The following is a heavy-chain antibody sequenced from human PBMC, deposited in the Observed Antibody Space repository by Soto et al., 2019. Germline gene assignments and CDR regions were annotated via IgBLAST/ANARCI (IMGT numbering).Heavy chain of an antibody. CDR2: INAGSGNT. J-gene: IGHJ4*02. D-gene: IGHD2-15*01. Sequence: ASVKVSCKASGYTFTSYAMHWVRQAPGQRPEWMGWINAGSGNTKYSQKLQGRVTITRDTSASTAYMELSSLRSEDTAVYYCARGVAPYYFDYWGQGTLVTVSS. CDR1: GYTFTSYA. V-gene: IGHV1-3*01. CDR3: ARGVAPYYFDY.